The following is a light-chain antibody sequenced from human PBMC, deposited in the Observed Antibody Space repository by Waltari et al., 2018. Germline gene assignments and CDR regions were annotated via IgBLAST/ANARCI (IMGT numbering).Light chain of an antibody. Sequence: DIVMTQSPDSLAVSLGERATINCKSSQRVLYSSNHKNYLAWYQQKPGQPPKLLIYWASNRESGVPDRFSGSGSGTDFTLTISSLQAEDVAVYYCQQYYSTPWTFGQGTKVEIK. CDR1: QRVLYSSNHKNY. J-gene: IGKJ1*01. CDR2: WAS. CDR3: QQYYSTPWT. V-gene: IGKV4-1*01.